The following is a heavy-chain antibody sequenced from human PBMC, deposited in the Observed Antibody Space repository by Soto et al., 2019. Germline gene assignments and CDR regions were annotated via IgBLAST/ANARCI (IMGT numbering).Heavy chain of an antibody. CDR3: AEPTRYCSSTSWYDAFDI. J-gene: IGHJ3*02. CDR1: GYTLTELS. Sequence: ASVKVSCKVSGYTLTELSMHWVRQAPGKGLEWMGGFDPEDGETIYAQKFQGRVTMTEDTSTDTAYMELSSLRSEDTVVYCCAEPTRYCSSTSWYDAFDIWGQGTMVTVS. D-gene: IGHD2-2*01. CDR2: FDPEDGET. V-gene: IGHV1-24*01.